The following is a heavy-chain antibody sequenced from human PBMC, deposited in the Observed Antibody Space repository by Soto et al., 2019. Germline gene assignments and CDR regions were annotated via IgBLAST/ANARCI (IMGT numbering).Heavy chain of an antibody. J-gene: IGHJ4*02. CDR2: ISGSGGST. CDR1: GFTFSSYA. V-gene: IGHV3-23*01. D-gene: IGHD4-17*01. Sequence: GGSLRLSCAASGFTFSSYAMSWVRQAPGKGLEWVSAISGSGGSTYYADSVKGRFTISRDNSKNTLYLQMNSLRAEDTAVYYCAEHGTYGDLHSFGFSDYWGQGTLVTVSS. CDR3: AEHGTYGDLHSFGFSDY.